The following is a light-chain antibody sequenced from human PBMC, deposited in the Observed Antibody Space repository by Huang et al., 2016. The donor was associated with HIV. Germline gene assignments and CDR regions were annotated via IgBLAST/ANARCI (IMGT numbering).Light chain of an antibody. V-gene: IGKV1-5*03. CDR2: KIS. CDR3: QYGET. CDR1: QNISSW. J-gene: IGKJ1*01. Sequence: DIQMTQSPSTLSAFVGDRLTTTCRASQNISSWLARYQQKPGKAPRLLIYKISSLESGVPSRFSGSGSWTEFTLTISSLQPDDIGTYYCQYGETFGQGSKVEVK.